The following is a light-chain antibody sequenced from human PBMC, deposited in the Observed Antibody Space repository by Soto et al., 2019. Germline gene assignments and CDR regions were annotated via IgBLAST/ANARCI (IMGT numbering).Light chain of an antibody. J-gene: IGLJ7*01. CDR3: ATWDDSLNAAV. CDR2: IDD. V-gene: IGLV1-44*01. CDR1: TSNIAGNT. Sequence: QSVLTQPPSLSGTPGQRVTISCSGSTSNIAGNTVHWYQHLPETAPKLLIYIDDQRPSGVPDRFSGSKSGTSASLAISGRHSEYEADYYCATWDDSLNAAVFGGGTQLTVL.